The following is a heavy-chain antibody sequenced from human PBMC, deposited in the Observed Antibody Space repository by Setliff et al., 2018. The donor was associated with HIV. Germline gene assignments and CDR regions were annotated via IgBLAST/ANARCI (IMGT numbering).Heavy chain of an antibody. CDR1: GFTFSNYA. CDR2: ISGGGGIT. Sequence: GGSLRLSCAASGFTFSNYAMTWVRQAPGTGLECVSAISGGGGITYYADSVKGRFTISRDNSKNTLYLQMNSLRVEDTALYYCAKDYLSSSTWYGGLGYWGRGTLVTVSS. J-gene: IGHJ4*02. CDR3: AKDYLSSSTWYGGLGY. V-gene: IGHV3-23*01. D-gene: IGHD6-13*01.